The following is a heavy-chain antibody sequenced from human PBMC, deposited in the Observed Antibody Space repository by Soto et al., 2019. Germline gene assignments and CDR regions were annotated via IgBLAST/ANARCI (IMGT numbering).Heavy chain of an antibody. CDR1: GYTFTSYV. D-gene: IGHD3-22*01. Sequence: QVQLMQSGLEVKRPGASVKVSCMTSGYTFTSYVISWVRQAPGHGLEWMGWISADNHNTNVAQNFQGRVTLTTDTSTTTVFMELRNLRSDDTAVFYCARESRNYDALDYWGQGTLVTVSS. V-gene: IGHV1-18*01. J-gene: IGHJ4*02. CDR2: ISADNHNT. CDR3: ARESRNYDALDY.